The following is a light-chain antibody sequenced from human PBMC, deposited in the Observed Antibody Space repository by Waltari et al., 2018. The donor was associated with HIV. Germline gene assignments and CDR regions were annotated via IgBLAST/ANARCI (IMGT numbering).Light chain of an antibody. Sequence: QSALTQPRSVSGSPGQSVPISCTGTSSGFGGYNYVSWYQQHPNKAPKLMIYDVTKRPSGVPDRFSGSKSGNTASLTISGLQADDEADYYCCAYAGSYTLFGGGTKVTVL. J-gene: IGLJ3*02. V-gene: IGLV2-11*01. CDR1: SSGFGGYNY. CDR2: DVT. CDR3: CAYAGSYTL.